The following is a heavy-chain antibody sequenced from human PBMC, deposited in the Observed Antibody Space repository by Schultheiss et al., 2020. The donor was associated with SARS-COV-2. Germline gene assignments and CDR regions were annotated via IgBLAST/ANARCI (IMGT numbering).Heavy chain of an antibody. J-gene: IGHJ6*02. CDR1: GYTFTGYY. Sequence: ASVKVSCKASGYTFTGYYMHWVRQAPGQGLEWMGWINPNSGGTNYAQKFQGRVTMTRDTSISTAYMELSRLRSDDTAVYYCAREGEGAFWSGQYYYYGMDVWGQGTTVTVSS. CDR2: INPNSGGT. V-gene: IGHV1-2*02. CDR3: AREGEGAFWSGQYYYYGMDV. D-gene: IGHD3-3*01.